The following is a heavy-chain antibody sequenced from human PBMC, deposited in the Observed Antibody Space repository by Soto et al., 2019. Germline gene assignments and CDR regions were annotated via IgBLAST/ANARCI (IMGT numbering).Heavy chain of an antibody. CDR1: GGSISSGGYY. V-gene: IGHV4-31*03. CDR2: SHYSGST. Sequence: SETLSLTCTVSGGSISSGGYYWSWIRQHPGKGLEWIGYSHYSGSTDYNPPLKSRVTISLDTSKNQFSLKLSSVTAADTAVYYCARADSSGYYLKTWGQGTLVTVSS. D-gene: IGHD3-22*01. J-gene: IGHJ4*02. CDR3: ARADSSGYYLKT.